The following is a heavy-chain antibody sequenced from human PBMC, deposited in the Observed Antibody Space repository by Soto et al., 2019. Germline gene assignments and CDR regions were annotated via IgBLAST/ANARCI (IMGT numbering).Heavy chain of an antibody. CDR3: AWERGDGLDY. CDR2: IIPIFGTA. D-gene: IGHD1-1*01. Sequence: ASVKISWQASGGTFSSYAISWVRQAPGQGLEWMGGIIPIFGTANYAQKFQGRVTITADESTSTAYMELSSLRSEDTAVYDCAWERGDGLDYWGRGTLVTGSS. J-gene: IGHJ4*02. V-gene: IGHV1-69*13. CDR1: GGTFSSYA.